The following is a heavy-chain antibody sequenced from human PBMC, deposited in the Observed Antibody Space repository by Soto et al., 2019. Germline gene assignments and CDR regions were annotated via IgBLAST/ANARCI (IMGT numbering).Heavy chain of an antibody. V-gene: IGHV1-18*01. CDR1: GYTFNNYG. J-gene: IGHJ5*02. Sequence: QVQLVQSGAEVKKPGASVKVSCKTSGYTFNNYGISWVRQAPGQGLEWRGWISAYNDNTNYAQKLQGRVTMTTDTSTSTAYMELRSLRSDDTAVYYCARDSQHVWFDPWGQGTPVTVSS. CDR2: ISAYNDNT. D-gene: IGHD6-13*01. CDR3: ARDSQHVWFDP.